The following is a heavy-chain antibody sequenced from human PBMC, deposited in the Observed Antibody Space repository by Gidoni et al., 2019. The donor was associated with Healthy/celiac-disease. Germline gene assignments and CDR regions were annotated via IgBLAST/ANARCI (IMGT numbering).Heavy chain of an antibody. CDR2: IYPGDSDT. CDR3: ASLNDAYYFDY. V-gene: IGHV5-51*01. J-gene: IGHJ4*02. CDR1: GHSFTSYW. Sequence: EVQLVPSGAEGKKPGESKKISCKGSGHSFTSYWIGWVRQMPGNGLEWKGIIYPGDSDTRDSPSFQGQVTISADKSISTAYLQWSSLKASDTAMYYCASLNDAYYFDYWGQGTLVTVSS.